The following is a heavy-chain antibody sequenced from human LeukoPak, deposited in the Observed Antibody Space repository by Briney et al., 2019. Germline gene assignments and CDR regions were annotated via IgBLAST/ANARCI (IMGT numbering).Heavy chain of an antibody. CDR3: ARAAGYGSGSYYVPYYYYGMDV. J-gene: IGHJ6*01. D-gene: IGHD3-10*01. CDR1: GGSISGSSYY. Sequence: SETLSLTCTVSGGSISGSSYYWGWIRQPPGKGLEWIGSIYYSGSTYYNPSLKSRVTISVDTSKNQFSLKLSSVTAADTAVYYCARAAGYGSGSYYVPYYYYGMDVWGQGTTVTVSS. V-gene: IGHV4-39*07. CDR2: IYYSGST.